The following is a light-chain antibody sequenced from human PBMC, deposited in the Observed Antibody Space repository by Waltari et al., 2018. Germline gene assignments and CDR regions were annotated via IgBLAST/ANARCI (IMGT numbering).Light chain of an antibody. Sequence: EIVLTHSPGTLSLSSGERATLSCRTSQSISKYLAWYQQKPGQAPRLLIYHASSRATGIPDRFSGSGSGTDFSLTISRLEPEDFAVYYCQHYESLPVTFGQGTKVEIK. J-gene: IGKJ1*01. CDR1: QSISKY. CDR3: QHYESLPVT. V-gene: IGKV3-20*01. CDR2: HAS.